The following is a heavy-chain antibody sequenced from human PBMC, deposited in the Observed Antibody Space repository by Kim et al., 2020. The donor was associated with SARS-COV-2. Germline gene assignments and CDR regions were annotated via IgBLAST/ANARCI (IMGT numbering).Heavy chain of an antibody. J-gene: IGHJ5*01. CDR3: VRSSGPAFLFTARFDF. V-gene: IGHV3-23*01. Sequence: GGSLRLSCSASGIPIDTYAMNWVRQAPGKGLEWVSAISSRGDNVYYVDSVKGRFTISRDNSKNTVYLQIDSLTADDAAKYFCVRSSGPAFLFTARFDFWGQGILVTVSS. CDR2: ISSRGDNV. CDR1: GIPIDTYA. D-gene: IGHD3-3*02.